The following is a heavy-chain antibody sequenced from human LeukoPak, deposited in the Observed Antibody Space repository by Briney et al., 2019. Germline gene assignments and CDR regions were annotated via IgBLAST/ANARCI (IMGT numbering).Heavy chain of an antibody. CDR3: ARQSGTTLPTDY. J-gene: IGHJ4*02. D-gene: IGHD1-1*01. V-gene: IGHV5-51*01. CDR2: IYPGDSDT. Sequence: GESLKISCKGSGYNFPTYWIGWVRQMPGKGLERMGIIYPGDSDTRYSPSFQGQVTISADKSISTAYLQWSSLKASDTAMYYCARQSGTTLPTDYWGQGTLVTVSS. CDR1: GYNFPTYW.